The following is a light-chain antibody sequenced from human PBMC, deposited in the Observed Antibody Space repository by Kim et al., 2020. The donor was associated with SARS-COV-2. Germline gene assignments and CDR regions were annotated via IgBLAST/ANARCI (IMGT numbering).Light chain of an antibody. Sequence: QSALTQPRSVSGSPGQSVTISCTGTSSDVGDYNYVSWYQHHPGKAPKLMIYDVSKRPSGVPDHFSGSKSGNTASLTISGLQAEDESDYYCCSYAGTYTWVFGGGTKVTVL. V-gene: IGLV2-11*01. CDR1: SSDVGDYNY. J-gene: IGLJ3*02. CDR3: CSYAGTYTWV. CDR2: DVS.